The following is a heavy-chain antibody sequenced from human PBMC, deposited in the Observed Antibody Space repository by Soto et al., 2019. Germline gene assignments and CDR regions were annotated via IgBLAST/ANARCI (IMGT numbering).Heavy chain of an antibody. CDR2: IKQDGSEK. CDR3: ARRRIVGAYYFDY. J-gene: IGHJ4*02. V-gene: IGHV3-7*01. Sequence: GGSLRLSCAASGFTFSSYWMSWVRQAPGKGLEWVANIKQDGSEKYYVDSVKGRFTISRDNAKNSLYLQMNSLRAEDTAVYYCARRRIVGAYYFDYWGQGTLVTVSS. D-gene: IGHD1-26*01. CDR1: GFTFSSYW.